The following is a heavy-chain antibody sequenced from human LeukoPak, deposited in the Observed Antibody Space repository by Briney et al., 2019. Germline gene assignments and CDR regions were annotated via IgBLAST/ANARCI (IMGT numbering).Heavy chain of an antibody. CDR1: GFTFSSYA. CDR2: ISGSGGST. CDR3: ATTRPNYYDSSGYYY. V-gene: IGHV3-23*01. J-gene: IGHJ4*02. D-gene: IGHD3-22*01. Sequence: GGSLRLSCAASGFTFSSYAMSWVRQAPGKGLEWVSAISGSGGSTYYADSVKGRFTISRDNSKNTLYLQMNSLRAEDTAVYYCATTRPNYYDSSGYYYWGQGTLVTVSS.